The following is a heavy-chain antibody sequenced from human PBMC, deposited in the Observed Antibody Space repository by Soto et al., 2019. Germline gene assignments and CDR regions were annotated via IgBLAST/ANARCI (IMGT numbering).Heavy chain of an antibody. CDR1: GGTFSSYA. J-gene: IGHJ3*02. CDR3: AGICRCYHPHAFDI. Sequence: QVQLVQSGAEVKKPGSSVKVSCKASGGTFSSYAISWVRQAPGQGLEWMGGIIPIFGTANYGQKFQGRVTITADETTRTAYMGVSSLRSEDTAVYYWAGICRCYHPHAFDIWGQGTMVTVSS. CDR2: IIPIFGTA. D-gene: IGHD2-15*01. V-gene: IGHV1-69*12.